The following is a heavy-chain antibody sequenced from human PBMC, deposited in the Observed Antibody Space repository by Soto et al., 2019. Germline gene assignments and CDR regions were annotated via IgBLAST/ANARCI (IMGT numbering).Heavy chain of an antibody. CDR2: ISPYTGNT. Sequence: QVQLVQSGDEVKKPGASENVSCKASGYIFVNYGIAWVRQAPGQGLEWMGWISPYTGNTHSASKVQGRLTMTTDTSTSTAYMDLGSLTSDDTAVYYCVMVDNYVTPTPQDVWGQGTTVTVSS. D-gene: IGHD3-16*01. CDR3: VMVDNYVTPTPQDV. J-gene: IGHJ6*02. V-gene: IGHV1-18*01. CDR1: GYIFVNYG.